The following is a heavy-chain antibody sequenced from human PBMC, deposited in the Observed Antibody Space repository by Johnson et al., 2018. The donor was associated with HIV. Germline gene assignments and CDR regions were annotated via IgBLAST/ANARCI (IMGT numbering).Heavy chain of an antibody. Sequence: QVQLVESGGGVVQPGRSLRLSCAASGFTFSSYGMHWVRQAPGKGLEWVTFIQYDGSNKYYADSVKGRFTISRDNAKNTLYLQMNSLRAEDTAVFYCARDRGYLDAFDIWGQGTMVTVSS. J-gene: IGHJ3*02. CDR1: GFTFSSYG. V-gene: IGHV3-30*02. CDR2: IQYDGSNK. D-gene: IGHD1-26*01. CDR3: ARDRGYLDAFDI.